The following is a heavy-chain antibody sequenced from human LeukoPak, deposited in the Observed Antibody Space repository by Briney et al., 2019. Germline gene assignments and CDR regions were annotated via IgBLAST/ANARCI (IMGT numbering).Heavy chain of an antibody. CDR2: MKNKSGGRTT. D-gene: IGHD3-16*01. CDR1: GFTFSDAW. Sequence: PGGSLRLSCAASGFTFSDAWMSWVRQTPGKGLEWVGRMKNKSGGRTTDYGAPVKGRFTISRDDSKNTLYLQMNSLKTEDTAVYYCTTDWGSGRYYVRAFDLWGQGTMVIVSS. J-gene: IGHJ3*01. CDR3: TTDWGSGRYYVRAFDL. V-gene: IGHV3-15*01.